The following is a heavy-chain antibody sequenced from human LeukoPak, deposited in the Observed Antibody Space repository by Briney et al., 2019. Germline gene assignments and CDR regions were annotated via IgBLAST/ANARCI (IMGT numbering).Heavy chain of an antibody. V-gene: IGHV3-30*03. D-gene: IGHD2-2*01. J-gene: IGHJ3*02. CDR1: GFTFSNFG. CDR2: ISYDGKNE. CDR3: GRSSTSSGRKKVNVFDI. Sequence: GGSLRLSCAASGFTFSNFGMHWVRQAPGKGLEWVAVISYDGKNEYYIDSVKGRFTISRDNAKNTLYLQMNSLIAEDMAVYYCGRSSTSSGRKKVNVFDIWAQGPRATV.